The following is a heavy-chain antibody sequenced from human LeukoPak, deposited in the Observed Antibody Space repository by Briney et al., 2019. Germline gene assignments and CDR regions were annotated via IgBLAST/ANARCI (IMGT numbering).Heavy chain of an antibody. V-gene: IGHV3-23*01. Sequence: GGSLRLSCAASGFTFSSYVMSWVRQAPGKGLEWVSAISGSGGSTYYADSVKGRFTISRDNSKNTLYLQMNSLRAEDTAVYFCAKAALYYDSSGYDSWDQGTLVTVSS. D-gene: IGHD3-22*01. CDR3: AKAALYYDSSGYDS. J-gene: IGHJ4*02. CDR2: ISGSGGST. CDR1: GFTFSSYV.